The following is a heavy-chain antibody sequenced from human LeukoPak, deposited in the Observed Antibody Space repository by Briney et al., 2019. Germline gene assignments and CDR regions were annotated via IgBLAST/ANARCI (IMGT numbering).Heavy chain of an antibody. J-gene: IGHJ5*02. Sequence: PGGSLRLSYAASGFTFSSYAMSWVRQAPGKGLEWVSAISGSGGSTYYADSVKGRFTISRDNSKNTLYLQMNSLRAEDTAVYYCAKDLSLQSFGESYNWFDPWGQGTLVTVSS. CDR3: AKDLSLQSFGESYNWFDP. D-gene: IGHD3-10*01. V-gene: IGHV3-23*01. CDR2: ISGSGGST. CDR1: GFTFSSYA.